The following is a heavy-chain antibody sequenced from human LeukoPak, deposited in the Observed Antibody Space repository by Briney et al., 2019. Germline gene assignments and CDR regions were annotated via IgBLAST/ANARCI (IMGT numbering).Heavy chain of an antibody. CDR3: ARDRVYGGYDY. Sequence: GGSLRLSCAASGFTFSSYWMHWVRQAPGKWLVWVSRINSDGSSTSYADSVNGRFTISRDNAKNTLYLQMTSLRAEDTAVYYCARDRVYGGYDYWGQGTLVTVSS. CDR1: GFTFSSYW. D-gene: IGHD4-17*01. J-gene: IGHJ4*02. V-gene: IGHV3-74*01. CDR2: INSDGSST.